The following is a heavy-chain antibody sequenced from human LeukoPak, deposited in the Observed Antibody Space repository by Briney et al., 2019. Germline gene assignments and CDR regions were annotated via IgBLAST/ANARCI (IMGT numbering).Heavy chain of an antibody. Sequence: PGGSLRLSCAVSGLTFSSYWMSWVRQAPGKGLEWVANIKQDGSEKYYVDSVKGRFTISRDNAKNSLFVEMNSPRAEDTAVYYCARGEYYYDGGYWGQGTLVTVSS. J-gene: IGHJ4*02. CDR3: ARGEYYYDGGY. CDR2: IKQDGSEK. CDR1: GLTFSSYW. V-gene: IGHV3-7*04. D-gene: IGHD3-22*01.